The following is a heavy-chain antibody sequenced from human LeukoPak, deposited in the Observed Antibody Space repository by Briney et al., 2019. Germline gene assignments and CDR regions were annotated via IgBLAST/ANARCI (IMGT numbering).Heavy chain of an antibody. CDR3: ARARRGYSYEPFDY. D-gene: IGHD5-18*01. CDR2: IYHSRST. J-gene: IGHJ4*02. CDR1: GYSISSGYY. Sequence: SETLSLTCAVSGYSISSGYYWGWIRQPPGRGLEWIGSIYHSRSTYYNPSLMSRVTISVDTSKNQFSLRLSSVTAADTAVYYCARARRGYSYEPFDYWGQGTLVTVSS. V-gene: IGHV4-38-2*01.